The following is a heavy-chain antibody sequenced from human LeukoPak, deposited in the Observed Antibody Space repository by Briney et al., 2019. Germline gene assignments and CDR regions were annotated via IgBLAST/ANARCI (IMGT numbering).Heavy chain of an antibody. CDR3: ARGGRGYSYGLDY. J-gene: IGHJ4*02. V-gene: IGHV4-34*01. CDR1: GGSISSYY. Sequence: SETLPLTCTVSGGSISSYYWSWIRQPPGKGLEWIGEINHSGSTNYNPSLKSRVTISVDTSKNQFSLKLSSVTAADTAVYYCARGGRGYSYGLDYWGQGTLVTVSS. D-gene: IGHD5-18*01. CDR2: INHSGST.